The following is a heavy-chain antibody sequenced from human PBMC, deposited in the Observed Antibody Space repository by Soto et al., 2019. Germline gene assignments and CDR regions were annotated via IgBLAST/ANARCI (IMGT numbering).Heavy chain of an antibody. CDR1: GYTFTSYY. Sequence: QVQLVQSGAEVKKPGASGKVSCKASGYTFTSYYMHWVRQAPGQGLEWMGIINPSGGSTSYAQKFQGRVTMTRDTSTSTVYMEMSSLRAEDTAVYYCASGFSCGIVVVAEGDAFDIWGQGTMVTVSS. CDR3: ASGFSCGIVVVAEGDAFDI. V-gene: IGHV1-46*01. CDR2: INPSGGST. D-gene: IGHD3-22*01. J-gene: IGHJ3*02.